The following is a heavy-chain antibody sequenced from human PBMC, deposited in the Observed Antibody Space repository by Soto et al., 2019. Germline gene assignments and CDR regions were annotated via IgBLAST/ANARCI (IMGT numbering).Heavy chain of an antibody. J-gene: IGHJ5*02. Sequence: SETLSLTCTVSGGSISSHYWSWIRQPAGKGLEWIGRIYTSGSTNYNPSLKSRVTMSVDTSKNQFSLKLSSVTAADTAVYYCARDGHHYYDSNWFDPWGQGTLVTVSS. V-gene: IGHV4-4*07. CDR2: IYTSGST. CDR3: ARDGHHYYDSNWFDP. CDR1: GGSISSHY. D-gene: IGHD3-22*01.